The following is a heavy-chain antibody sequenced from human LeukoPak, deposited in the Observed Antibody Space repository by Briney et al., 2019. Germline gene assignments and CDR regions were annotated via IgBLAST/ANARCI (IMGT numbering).Heavy chain of an antibody. CDR2: ISAYNGNT. CDR1: GYTFTSYG. Sequence: SVTVSCKASGYTFTSYGISWVRQAPGQGLEWMGWISAYNGNTNYAQKLQGRVTMTTDTSTSKAYMELRSLSSDDTAVYYCARDPVVDDYVWGSYIGVDYWGQGTLVTVSS. D-gene: IGHD3-16*01. J-gene: IGHJ4*02. V-gene: IGHV1-18*01. CDR3: ARDPVVDDYVWGSYIGVDY.